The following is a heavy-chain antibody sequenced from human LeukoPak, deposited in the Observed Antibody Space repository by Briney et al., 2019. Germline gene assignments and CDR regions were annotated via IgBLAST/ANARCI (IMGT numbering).Heavy chain of an antibody. Sequence: GGSLRLSCAASGFTFSSYWMSWVRQAPGKGLEWVANIKQDGSEKYYVVSVKGRFTISRDNAKNSLYLQMNSLRAEGTAVYYCARDLAGPPQEAFDIWGQGTMVTVSS. V-gene: IGHV3-7*01. J-gene: IGHJ3*02. CDR3: ARDLAGPPQEAFDI. CDR1: GFTFSSYW. CDR2: IKQDGSEK.